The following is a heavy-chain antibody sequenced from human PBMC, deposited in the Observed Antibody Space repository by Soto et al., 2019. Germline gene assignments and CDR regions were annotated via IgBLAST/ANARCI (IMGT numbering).Heavy chain of an antibody. CDR1: GGSISSSSYY. CDR2: IYYSGST. Sequence: QLQLQESGPGLVKPSETLSLTCTVSGGSISSSSYYWGWIRQPPGKGLEWIGSIYYSGSTYYNPSLKSRVTISVDTSKHQVSLKLSAVTAAETAGYYCARQHYDFWSGPNAFDIWGQGTMVTVSS. V-gene: IGHV4-39*01. J-gene: IGHJ3*02. D-gene: IGHD3-3*01. CDR3: ARQHYDFWSGPNAFDI.